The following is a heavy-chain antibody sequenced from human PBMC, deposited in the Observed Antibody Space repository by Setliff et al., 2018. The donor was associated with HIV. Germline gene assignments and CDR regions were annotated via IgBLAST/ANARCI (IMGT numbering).Heavy chain of an antibody. CDR3: ARGMDYYDTSGYYQYYFDY. J-gene: IGHJ4*02. D-gene: IGHD3-22*01. V-gene: IGHV4-4*07. CDR1: GGSISSYY. CDR2: IYTSGST. Sequence: SETLSLTCTVSGGSISSYYWSWIRQPAGKGLEWIGRIYTSGSTNYNPSLKSRVTMSVDTSKNQFSLKLSSVTAADTAVYYCARGMDYYDTSGYYQYYFDYWGQGTLVTVS.